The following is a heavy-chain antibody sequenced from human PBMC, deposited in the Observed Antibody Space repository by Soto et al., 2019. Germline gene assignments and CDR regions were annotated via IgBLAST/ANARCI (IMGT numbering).Heavy chain of an antibody. V-gene: IGHV3-30-3*01. CDR2: ISYDGSNK. D-gene: IGHD3-3*01. CDR1: GFTFSNFA. CDR3: ARPVDDFWSGYYPGAFDI. Sequence: QVQLVESGGGVVQPGRSLRLSCAASGFTFSNFAMHWVRQAPGKGLEWVALISYDGSNKYYADSVKVRFTISRDNSKNTLYLQMNSLRAEDTAVYYCARPVDDFWSGYYPGAFDIWGQGTMVTVSS. J-gene: IGHJ3*02.